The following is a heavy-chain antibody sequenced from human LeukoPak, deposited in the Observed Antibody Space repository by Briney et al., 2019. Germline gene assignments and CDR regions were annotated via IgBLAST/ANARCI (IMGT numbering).Heavy chain of an antibody. CDR2: IIPIFGTA. J-gene: IGHJ4*02. Sequence: GASVKVSCKASGGTFSSYAISWVRQAPGQGLEWMGGIIPIFGTADYAQKFQGRVTITTDESTSTAYMELSSLRSEDTAVYYCASWVYAIRWGRALTSPLDYWGQGTLVTVSS. D-gene: IGHD2-8*01. V-gene: IGHV1-69*05. CDR1: GGTFSSYA. CDR3: ASWVYAIRWGRALTSPLDY.